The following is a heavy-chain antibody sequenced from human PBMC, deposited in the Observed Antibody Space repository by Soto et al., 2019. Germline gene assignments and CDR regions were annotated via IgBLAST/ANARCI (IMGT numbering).Heavy chain of an antibody. V-gene: IGHV3-23*01. D-gene: IGHD2-2*01. Sequence: GGSLRLSCAASGFTFSSYAMSWVRQAPGKGLEWVSAISGSGGSTYYADSVKGRFTISRDNSKNTLYLQMNSLRAEDTAVYYCAIVSDAIDDPPEWSTDYGGFDYWGQGTLVTVSS. CDR2: ISGSGGST. CDR3: AIVSDAIDDPPEWSTDYGGFDY. CDR1: GFTFSSYA. J-gene: IGHJ4*02.